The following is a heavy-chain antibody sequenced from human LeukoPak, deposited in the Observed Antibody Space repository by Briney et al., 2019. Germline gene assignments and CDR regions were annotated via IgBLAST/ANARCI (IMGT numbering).Heavy chain of an antibody. Sequence: SETLSLTCTVSGGSISSSSYYWGWIRQPPGKGLEWIGSIYYSGSTYYNPSLKGRVTISVDTSKNQFSLKLSSVTAADTAVYYCARHTGFWSFFDYWGQGTLVTVSS. V-gene: IGHV4-39*01. CDR3: ARHTGFWSFFDY. CDR1: GGSISSSSYY. J-gene: IGHJ4*02. D-gene: IGHD2-8*02. CDR2: IYYSGST.